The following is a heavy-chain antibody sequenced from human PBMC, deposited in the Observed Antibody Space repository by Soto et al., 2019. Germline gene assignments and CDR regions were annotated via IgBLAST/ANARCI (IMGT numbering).Heavy chain of an antibody. CDR1: GFTFSSYS. D-gene: IGHD5-18*01. Sequence: EVQLVESGGGLVQPGGSLRLSCAASGFTFSSYSMNWVRQAPGKGLEWVSYISRSSSTIYYADSVKGRFTISRDNAKNSLYLTMNSLRDEYTAVYYCARDAGYSYGPFDYWGQGTLVTVSS. CDR2: ISRSSSTI. J-gene: IGHJ4*02. V-gene: IGHV3-48*02. CDR3: ARDAGYSYGPFDY.